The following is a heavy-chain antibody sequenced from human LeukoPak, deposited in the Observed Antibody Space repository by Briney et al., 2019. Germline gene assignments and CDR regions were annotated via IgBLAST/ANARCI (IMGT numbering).Heavy chain of an antibody. Sequence: SETLSLTCPVYGGSFSGYYWSWIRQPPGKGLEWIGEINHSGSTNYNPSLKSRVTISVDTSKNQFSLKLSSVTAADTAVYYCARQRNWAKNFDYWGQGTLVTVSS. V-gene: IGHV4-34*01. CDR1: GGSFSGYY. D-gene: IGHD7-27*01. CDR3: ARQRNWAKNFDY. J-gene: IGHJ4*02. CDR2: INHSGST.